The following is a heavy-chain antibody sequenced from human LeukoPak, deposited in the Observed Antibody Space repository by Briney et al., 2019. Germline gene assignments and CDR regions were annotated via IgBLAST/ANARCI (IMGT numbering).Heavy chain of an antibody. CDR3: ARAGGGTYYFDF. CDR1: GGSISNYY. CDR2: IYYSGST. D-gene: IGHD1-26*01. V-gene: IGHV4-59*01. Sequence: SETLSLTCTVAGGSISNYYWNWIRQPPGKGLEWIGYIYYSGSTNYNPSLKSRVTISVDTSKNQFSLKLRSVTAADTALYFCARAGGGTYYFDFWGQGTLVTVSS. J-gene: IGHJ4*02.